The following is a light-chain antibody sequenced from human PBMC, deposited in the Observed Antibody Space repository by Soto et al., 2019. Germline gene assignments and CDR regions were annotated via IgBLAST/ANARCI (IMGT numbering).Light chain of an antibody. J-gene: IGLJ3*02. CDR1: SSDVGGYNY. Sequence: QSALTQPPSASGSPGQSVTIPCTGTSSDVGGYNYVSWYQQHPGKAPKLMIYEVSKRPSGVPDRFSGSKSGNTASLTVSGPQAEDEADYYCSSYAGSNNLVFGGGTKVTVL. CDR3: SSYAGSNNLV. CDR2: EVS. V-gene: IGLV2-8*01.